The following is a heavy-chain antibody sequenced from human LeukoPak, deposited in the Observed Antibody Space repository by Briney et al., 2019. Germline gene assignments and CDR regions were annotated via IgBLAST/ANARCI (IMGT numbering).Heavy chain of an antibody. Sequence: PGGSLRLSCAASGFTVSSNYMNWVRQAPGKGLEWVSVIYISGSTYYADSVKGRFTISRDNSKNTLYLQMNSLRAEDTAVYYCAREGLGLLWFGEPIWGQGTLVTVSS. V-gene: IGHV3-53*01. CDR3: AREGLGLLWFGEPI. D-gene: IGHD3-10*01. CDR1: GFTVSSNY. J-gene: IGHJ4*02. CDR2: IYISGST.